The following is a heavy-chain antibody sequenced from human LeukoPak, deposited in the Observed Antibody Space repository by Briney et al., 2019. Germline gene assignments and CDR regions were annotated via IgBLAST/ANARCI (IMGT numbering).Heavy chain of an antibody. V-gene: IGHV4-59*08. J-gene: IGHJ4*02. CDR2: IYYSGST. Sequence: SETLSLTCTVSGGSISSYYWSWIRQPPGKGLEWIGYIYYSGSTNYNPSLKSRVTISVDTSKNQFSLKLSSVTAADTAVYYCARAQQWELPSGFDYWGQGTLVTVSS. CDR1: GGSISSYY. CDR3: ARAQQWELPSGFDY. D-gene: IGHD1-26*01.